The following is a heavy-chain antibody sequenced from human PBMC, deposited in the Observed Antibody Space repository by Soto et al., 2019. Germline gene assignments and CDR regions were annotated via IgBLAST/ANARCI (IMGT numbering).Heavy chain of an antibody. CDR3: ARGNYYDSGGYYGVDY. Sequence: QVQLGESGGGVVQPGRSLRLSCAASEFTLSSYAMHWVRQAPGKGLEWVAVISYDGSNKYYADSVKGRFTISRDNSKNTLYLQMNSLRAEDTAVYYCARGNYYDSGGYYGVDYWGQGTLVTVSS. CDR1: EFTLSSYA. V-gene: IGHV3-30-3*01. CDR2: ISYDGSNK. J-gene: IGHJ4*02. D-gene: IGHD3-22*01.